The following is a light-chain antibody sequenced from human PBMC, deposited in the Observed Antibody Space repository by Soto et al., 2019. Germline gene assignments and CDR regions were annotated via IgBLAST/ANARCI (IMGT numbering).Light chain of an antibody. Sequence: IQMTQSPSSLSASVGDRVTITCRASQGIRIDLGWYQQKPGKAPKLLIYAASTLQTGVPSRFSGSGSGTDFTLTISSLQPEDFATYYCLQDYNCPWTFGQGTKVDIK. V-gene: IGKV1-6*01. CDR2: AAS. CDR3: LQDYNCPWT. J-gene: IGKJ1*01. CDR1: QGIRID.